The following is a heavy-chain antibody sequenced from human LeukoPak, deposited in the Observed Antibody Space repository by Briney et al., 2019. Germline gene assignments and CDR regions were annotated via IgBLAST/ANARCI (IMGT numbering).Heavy chain of an antibody. CDR1: GFTFSNYG. V-gene: IGHV3-33*01. CDR3: ARDLEDSSPFGAFDM. J-gene: IGHJ3*02. CDR2: IWFDGIRK. Sequence: GGSLRLSCAASGFTFSNYGMRWVRQVPGKGLEWVAAIWFDGIRKYYADSVKGRLTISRDNSKNTLYLQMNSLRAEDTAVYYCARDLEDSSPFGAFDMWGQGTMVTVSS. D-gene: IGHD3-22*01.